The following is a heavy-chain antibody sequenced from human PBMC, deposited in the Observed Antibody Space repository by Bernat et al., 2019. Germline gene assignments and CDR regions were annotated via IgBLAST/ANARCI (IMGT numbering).Heavy chain of an antibody. Sequence: QVQLVESGGGVVQPGRPLRLSCAASGFTFSNYGMHWVRQAPGKGLEWVAVISYDGSNKHYADSMKGRFTISRDNSKNTLYLQMNSLRGQDTAVYYCAKEEALVTAGRGWFDPWGQGTLVTVSS. CDR2: ISYDGSNK. CDR3: AKEEALVTAGRGWFDP. V-gene: IGHV3-30*18. J-gene: IGHJ5*02. D-gene: IGHD2-2*01. CDR1: GFTFSNYG.